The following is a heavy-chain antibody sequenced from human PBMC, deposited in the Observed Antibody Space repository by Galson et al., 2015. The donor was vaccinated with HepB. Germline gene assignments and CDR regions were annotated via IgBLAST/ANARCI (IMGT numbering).Heavy chain of an antibody. J-gene: IGHJ4*02. CDR3: TRLKGTQDFDY. Sequence: SLRLSCAASGFTFSGSATHWVRQASGKGLEWVGRIRSKANSYATAYAASVKGRFTISRDDSKNTAYLQMNSLKTEDTAVYYCTRLKGTQDFDYWGQGTLVTVSS. V-gene: IGHV3-73*01. CDR2: IRSKANSYAT. CDR1: GFTFSGSA.